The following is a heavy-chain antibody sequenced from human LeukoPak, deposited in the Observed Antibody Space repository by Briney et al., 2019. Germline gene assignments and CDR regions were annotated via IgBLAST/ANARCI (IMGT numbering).Heavy chain of an antibody. J-gene: IGHJ6*02. V-gene: IGHV4-34*01. D-gene: IGHD2-21*01. CDR2: INHSGST. CDR3: ASGYSHYYYYGMDV. Sequence: NSSETLSLTCAVYGGSFSGYYWSWIRQPPGKGLEWIGEINHSGSTNYNPSLKSRVTISVDTSKNQFSLKLSSVTAADTAVYYCASGYSHYYYYGMDVWGQGTTVTVSS. CDR1: GGSFSGYY.